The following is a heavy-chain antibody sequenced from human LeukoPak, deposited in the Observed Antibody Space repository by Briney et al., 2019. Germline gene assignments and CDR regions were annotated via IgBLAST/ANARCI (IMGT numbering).Heavy chain of an antibody. V-gene: IGHV3-11*01. Sequence: SCKASGYTFSDYYMSWIRQAPGKGLEWVSYISSSGSTIYYADSVKGRFTISRDNSKNTVSLQMNSLRAEDTALYYCARDLDWGAFDAWGQGTLVTVSS. CDR1: GYTFSDYY. D-gene: IGHD3-9*01. CDR2: ISSSGSTI. J-gene: IGHJ5*02. CDR3: ARDLDWGAFDA.